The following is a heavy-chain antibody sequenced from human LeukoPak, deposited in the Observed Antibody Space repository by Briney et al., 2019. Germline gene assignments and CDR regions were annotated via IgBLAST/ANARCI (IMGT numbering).Heavy chain of an antibody. CDR3: AGERGEEYSSGWYKTNYFYN. D-gene: IGHD6-19*01. J-gene: IGHJ4*02. V-gene: IGHV4-39*07. CDR1: GGSISSSSYY. CDR2: IYYSGST. Sequence: SETLSLTCTASGGSISSSSYYWGWIRQPPGKGLEWIGSIYYSGSTYYNPSLESRVAISADMSKNQISLKLTSVTGADTAVYYCAGERGEEYSSGWYKTNYFYNWGQGIRVTVSS.